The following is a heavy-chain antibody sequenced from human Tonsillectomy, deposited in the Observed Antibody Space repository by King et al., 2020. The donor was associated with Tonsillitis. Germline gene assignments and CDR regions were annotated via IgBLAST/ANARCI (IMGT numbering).Heavy chain of an antibody. D-gene: IGHD2-15*01. CDR1: GGSFGGHF. V-gene: IGHV4-34*01. CDR3: ARDDGFLLIDT. J-gene: IGHJ5*02. CDR2: IDHKGGT. Sequence: VQLQQWGAGLLKPSESLSLTCAIYGGSFGGHFWTWIRQTPGKGLEWIGEIDHKGGTDYKPSLKSRVIISRDTSKNQFSLNLSSVTAADTAVYYCARDDGFLLIDTGGQGTLVTVSS.